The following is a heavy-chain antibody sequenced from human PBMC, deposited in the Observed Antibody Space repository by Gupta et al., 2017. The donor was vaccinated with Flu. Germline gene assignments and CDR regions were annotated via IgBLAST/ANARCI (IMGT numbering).Heavy chain of an antibody. CDR2: ISFDGTQK. Sequence: EWVAYISFDGTQKEYADSVQGRFAVSRDNSQNTVYLQMNSLTPEDAAVYHCAKDDQCSSSNCFPLYRHYYMDVWGKGTTVTVSS. J-gene: IGHJ6*03. V-gene: IGHV3-30*18. D-gene: IGHD2-2*01. CDR3: AKDDQCSSSNCFPLYRHYYMDV.